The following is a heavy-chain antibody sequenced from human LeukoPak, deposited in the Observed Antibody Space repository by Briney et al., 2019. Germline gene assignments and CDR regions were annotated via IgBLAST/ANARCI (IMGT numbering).Heavy chain of an antibody. J-gene: IGHJ4*02. D-gene: IGHD3-10*01. CDR3: ARTYYYGSGSRYYFDY. V-gene: IGHV4-39*01. Sequence: SETLSLTCTVSGGSISSNSYYWGWIRQPPGKGLEWIGTIYYSGSTYYNPSLKSRVTISVDTSKNQFSLELSSVTAADTAVYSCARTYYYGSGSRYYFDYWGQGTLVTVSS. CDR2: IYYSGST. CDR1: GGSISSNSYY.